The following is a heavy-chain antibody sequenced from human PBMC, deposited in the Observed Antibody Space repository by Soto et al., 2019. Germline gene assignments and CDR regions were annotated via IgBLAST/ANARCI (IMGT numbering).Heavy chain of an antibody. Sequence: ASVKVSCKASGYTFTSYGIGWVRQAPGQGLEWMGWINGYNGDTNYAQKLQGRVTVTTDTSTSTAYMELRSLTSDDTAIYYCARDKDRASPRPVPHSDYWGQGIMVTVSS. CDR2: INGYNGDT. V-gene: IGHV1-18*04. D-gene: IGHD3-10*01. CDR1: GYTFTSYG. J-gene: IGHJ4*01. CDR3: ARDKDRASPRPVPHSDY.